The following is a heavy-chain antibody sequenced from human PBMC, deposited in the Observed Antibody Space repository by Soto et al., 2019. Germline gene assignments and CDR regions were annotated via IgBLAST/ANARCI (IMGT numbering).Heavy chain of an antibody. J-gene: IGHJ4*02. V-gene: IGHV3-30*03. CDR2: ISYDGGNK. D-gene: IGHD6-19*01. CDR1: GFTFSSSG. Sequence: QVQLVESGGGVVQPGRSLRLSCAASGFTFSSSGIHWVRQAPGKGLEWVAVISYDGGNKYYVYSVKGRFTISRDNSKNTLYLQMNSLRAEDTAVYYCATDFSGWYGSSEYGFWGQGTLVTVSS. CDR3: ATDFSGWYGSSEYGF.